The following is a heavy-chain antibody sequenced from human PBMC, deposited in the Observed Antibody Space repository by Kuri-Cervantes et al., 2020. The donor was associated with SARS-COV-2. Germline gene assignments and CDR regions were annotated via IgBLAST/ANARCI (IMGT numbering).Heavy chain of an antibody. CDR3: ARARPEVVPLYYFNS. D-gene: IGHD3-22*01. V-gene: IGHV3-33*08. Sequence: GGSLRLSCAASGFTFSSYGMHWVRQAPGKGLGGVAVIWYDGSNKYYADSVKGRFTISRDNSNNTLYLQMNSLRAEDTAVYYCARARPEVVPLYYFNSWGQGTLVTVSS. J-gene: IGHJ4*02. CDR2: IWYDGSNK. CDR1: GFTFSSYG.